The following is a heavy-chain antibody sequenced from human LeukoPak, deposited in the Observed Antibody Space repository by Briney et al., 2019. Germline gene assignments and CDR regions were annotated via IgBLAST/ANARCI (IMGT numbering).Heavy chain of an antibody. V-gene: IGHV3-23*01. CDR3: ARGALDFDWLLRGYPFHF. J-gene: IGHJ4*02. D-gene: IGHD3-9*01. Sequence: GGSLRLSCAASGFTFSSYGMSWVRQAPGKGLEWVSAISGSGGSTYYADSVKGRFTISRDNSKSTLYLQMGSLRAGDMAVYYCARGALDFDWLLRGYPFHFWGQGTLVTVSS. CDR1: GFTFSSYG. CDR2: ISGSGGST.